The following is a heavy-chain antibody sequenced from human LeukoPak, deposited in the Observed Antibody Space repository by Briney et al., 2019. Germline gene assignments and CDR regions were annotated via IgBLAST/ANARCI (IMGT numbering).Heavy chain of an antibody. J-gene: IGHJ4*02. D-gene: IGHD3-16*01. CDR3: ARNLVSSWVGAH. Sequence: GGSLKLSCATSGLTFSGFWMSWVRQAPGKGMEWVANINEDGSEKHYVDAVKGRFTISRDKTKNSLYLQMNSLRAEDTAVYYCARNLVSSWVGAHWGQGTLVTVSS. CDR2: INEDGSEK. V-gene: IGHV3-7*01. CDR1: GLTFSGFW.